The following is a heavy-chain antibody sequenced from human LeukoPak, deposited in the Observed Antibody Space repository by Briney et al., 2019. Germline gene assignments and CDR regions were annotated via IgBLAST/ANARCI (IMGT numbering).Heavy chain of an antibody. Sequence: LAGGSLTLSCTASGFTFSSYWLSWVRHAPGKGLEWVANIKQDGSEKYYVDSAKRRLTISRDNPKNSLYLQMNSLRAEDTAVYYCARYCSSTSCYSDWFDPWGQGTLVTVSS. D-gene: IGHD2-2*01. CDR3: ARYCSSTSCYSDWFDP. CDR1: GFTFSSYW. CDR2: IKQDGSEK. J-gene: IGHJ5*02. V-gene: IGHV3-7*03.